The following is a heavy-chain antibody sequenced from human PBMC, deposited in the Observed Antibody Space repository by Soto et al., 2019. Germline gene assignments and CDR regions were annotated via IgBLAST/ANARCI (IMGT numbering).Heavy chain of an antibody. CDR2: IIPIFGTA. V-gene: IGHV1-69*01. CDR3: ALWGFRDGNHSKYNSSGMDV. J-gene: IGHJ6*02. CDR1: GGTFNRYT. D-gene: IGHD3-10*01. Sequence: VQLVQSGAEVKKPGSSVKLSCKASGGTFNRYTISWVRQAPGQGLEWMRGIIPIFGTANYAQKFQGKVAIIADESTSAAYMELRSLRSEDTAVYYCALWGFRDGNHSKYNSSGMDVWGQGTTVTVSS.